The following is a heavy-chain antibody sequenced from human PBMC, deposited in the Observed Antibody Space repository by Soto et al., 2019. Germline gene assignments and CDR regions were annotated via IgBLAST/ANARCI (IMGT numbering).Heavy chain of an antibody. J-gene: IGHJ5*02. CDR2: LIGGHYGT. CDR1: GFTLQDYA. Sequence: GGSLRLSCTASGFTLQDYAMAWVRQAPGKGLEWVSTLIGGHYGTAYSYSVKGRFTVSRDNSKNCLYLQMNSLGVEDTAMYFCAKGKSTGDIDWFDPWGQGSLVTVSS. CDR3: AKGKSTGDIDWFDP. V-gene: IGHV3-23*01. D-gene: IGHD3-10*01.